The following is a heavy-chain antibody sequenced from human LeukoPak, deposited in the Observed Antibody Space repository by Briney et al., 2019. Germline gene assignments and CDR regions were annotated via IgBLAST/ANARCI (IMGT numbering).Heavy chain of an antibody. V-gene: IGHV4-4*07. CDR3: ARADYVWGRLDY. D-gene: IGHD3-16*01. Sequence: PSETLSLTCTVSGGSISSYYWSWIRQPAGKGLEWIGRIYTSGSTNYNPSLKSRVTISVDTSKNQFSLKLRSVTAAATAGYYGARADYVWGRLDYWGRGTLVTVSS. CDR2: IYTSGST. J-gene: IGHJ4*02. CDR1: GGSISSYY.